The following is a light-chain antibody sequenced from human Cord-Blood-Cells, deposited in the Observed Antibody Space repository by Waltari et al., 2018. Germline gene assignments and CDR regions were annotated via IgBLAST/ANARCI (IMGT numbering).Light chain of an antibody. CDR3: QQYNNWPPFT. CDR1: QSGSSN. Sequence: EIVMTQSPATLSVSPGERATLSCRASQSGSSNLAWYQQKPGQAPRLLIYGASTRATSIPARFSGSGAGTEFTLTISSLQSEDFAVYYCQQYNNWPPFTFGPGTKVDIK. J-gene: IGKJ3*01. CDR2: GAS. V-gene: IGKV3D-15*01.